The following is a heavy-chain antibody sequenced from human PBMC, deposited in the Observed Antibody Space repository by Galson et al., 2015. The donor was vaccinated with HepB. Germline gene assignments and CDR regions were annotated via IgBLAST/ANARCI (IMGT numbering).Heavy chain of an antibody. D-gene: IGHD3-10*01. J-gene: IGHJ4*02. Sequence: SLRLSCAASGFSFSSYWMHWVRQAPGKGLVWVSRINSDGGSTKYADSVKGRFTISRDNAKNTLYLQMNSLRGEDTAVYYCARGVWFGDLDYWGQGTLVTVSS. V-gene: IGHV3-74*03. CDR2: INSDGGST. CDR1: GFSFSSYW. CDR3: ARGVWFGDLDY.